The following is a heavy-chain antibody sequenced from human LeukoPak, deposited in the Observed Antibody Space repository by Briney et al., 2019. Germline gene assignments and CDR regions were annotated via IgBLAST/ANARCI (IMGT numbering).Heavy chain of an antibody. CDR2: ISYDGSNK. CDR3: ATDITMVRGVGYGMDV. J-gene: IGHJ6*02. V-gene: IGHV3-30-3*01. D-gene: IGHD3-10*01. Sequence: GGSLRLSCAASGFTFSNYWMTWVRQAPGKGLEWVAVISYDGSNKYYADSVKGRFTISRDNSKNTLYLQMNSLRAEDTAVYYCATDITMVRGVGYGMDVWAKGPRSPSP. CDR1: GFTFSNYW.